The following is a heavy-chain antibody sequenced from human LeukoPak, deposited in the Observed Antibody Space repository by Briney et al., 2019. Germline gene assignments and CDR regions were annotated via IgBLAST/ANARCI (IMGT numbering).Heavy chain of an antibody. V-gene: IGHV3-21*01. D-gene: IGHD1-1*01. Sequence: GGSLRLSWAASGFTFSSYTMNWVRQAPGKGLEWVASISSTTVYIFYGDSLKGRATISRDNAKNSLHLDMSSLRGEDTAIYYCARGDDVGFDFWGQGTLVTVSS. CDR1: GFTFSSYT. J-gene: IGHJ4*02. CDR3: ARGDDVGFDF. CDR2: ISSTTVYI.